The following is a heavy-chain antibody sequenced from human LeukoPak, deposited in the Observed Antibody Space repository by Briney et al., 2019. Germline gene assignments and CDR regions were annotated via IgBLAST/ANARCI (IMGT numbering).Heavy chain of an antibody. D-gene: IGHD6-13*01. Sequence: SETLSLTCTVSGGSISSYYWSWIRQPPGKGLEWIGYIYYSGSTNYNPSLKSRVTISVDTSKSQFSLKLSSVTAADTAVYYCARSYSSSWYRWGWFDPWGQGTLVTVSS. CDR3: ARSYSSSWYRWGWFDP. V-gene: IGHV4-59*01. CDR2: IYYSGST. CDR1: GGSISSYY. J-gene: IGHJ5*02.